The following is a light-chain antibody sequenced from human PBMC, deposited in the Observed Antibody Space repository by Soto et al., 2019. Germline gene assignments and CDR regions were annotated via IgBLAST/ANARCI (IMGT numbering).Light chain of an antibody. V-gene: IGKV3-15*01. CDR1: QSVGSD. CDR3: QQYNNWPLT. Sequence: TQSPATLSVSPGARATLSCRASQSVGSDLVWYRQKPGQAPRLLIYDTSTRATGIPARFSGSGSGTEFTLTISSLQSEDFAVYYCQQYNNWPLTFGQGTKVDIK. J-gene: IGKJ1*01. CDR2: DTS.